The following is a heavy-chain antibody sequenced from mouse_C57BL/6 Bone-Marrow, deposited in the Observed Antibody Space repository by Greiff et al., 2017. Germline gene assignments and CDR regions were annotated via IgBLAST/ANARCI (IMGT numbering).Heavy chain of an antibody. CDR3: ARKGVVATRDCAMDY. V-gene: IGHV1-53*01. Sequence: QVQLQQPGTELVKPGASVKLSCKASGYTFTSYWMHWVKQRPGQGLEWIGNINPSNGGTNYNEKFKSKATLTVDKSSGTAYMQLSSLTAADSAVYYCARKGVVATRDCAMDYWGQGTSVTVSS. CDR2: INPSNGGT. D-gene: IGHD1-1*01. J-gene: IGHJ4*01. CDR1: GYTFTSYW.